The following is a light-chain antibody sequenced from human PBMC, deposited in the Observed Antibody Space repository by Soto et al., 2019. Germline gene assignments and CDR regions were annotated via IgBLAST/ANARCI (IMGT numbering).Light chain of an antibody. CDR3: QQYGSSRVT. CDR1: QSVSSSY. Sequence: EIVLTQSPGTLSLSPGERATLSCRASQSVSSSYLAWYQQKPGQAPRLHIYGASSRATGIPDRFSGSGSGTDFTLTISRLEPEDFAVYYCQQYGSSRVTFGQGTKVEIK. J-gene: IGKJ1*01. V-gene: IGKV3-20*01. CDR2: GAS.